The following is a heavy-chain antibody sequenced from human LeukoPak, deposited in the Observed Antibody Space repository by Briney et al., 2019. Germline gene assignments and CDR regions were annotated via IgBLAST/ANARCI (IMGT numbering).Heavy chain of an antibody. CDR2: ISYDGSNK. J-gene: IGHJ3*02. CDR1: GFTFSSYA. Sequence: PGGSLRLSCAASGFTFSSYAMHWVRQAPGKGLEWVAVISYDGSNKYYADSVKGRFTISRDNSKNTLYLQMNSLRAEDTAVYYCASRRNCSGGSCYKTGAFDIWGQGTMVTVSS. V-gene: IGHV3-30-3*01. D-gene: IGHD2-15*01. CDR3: ASRRNCSGGSCYKTGAFDI.